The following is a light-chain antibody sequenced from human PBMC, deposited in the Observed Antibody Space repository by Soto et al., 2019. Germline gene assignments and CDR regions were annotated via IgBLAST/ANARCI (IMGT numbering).Light chain of an antibody. CDR2: DVS. Sequence: QSALTQPASVSGSPGQAITISCSGTSSDVGAFNYVSWYQQHPGKAPKLMIYDVSNRPSGVSNRFSGSKSGNTASLIISGLQAEDEADYYCNSYTSNNTYVFGTGTKVTVL. CDR1: SSDVGAFNY. V-gene: IGLV2-14*03. CDR3: NSYTSNNTYV. J-gene: IGLJ1*01.